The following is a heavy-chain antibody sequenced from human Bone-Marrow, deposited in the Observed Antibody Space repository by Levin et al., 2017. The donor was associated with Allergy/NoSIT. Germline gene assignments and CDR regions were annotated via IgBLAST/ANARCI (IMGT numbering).Heavy chain of an antibody. D-gene: IGHD3-22*01. CDR3: ASWAMYHYDRSAFDYFYYAMDV. J-gene: IGHJ6*02. CDR2: ISAGGNYI. CDR1: GILFSSYD. V-gene: IGHV3-21*01. Sequence: SRAASGILFSSYDMNWVRQAPGKGLEWVSSISAGGNYIYYADSVKGRFTISRDNAKNSLFLQMNSLRAEDTAVYYCASWAMYHYDRSAFDYFYYAMDVWGQGTTVTVSS.